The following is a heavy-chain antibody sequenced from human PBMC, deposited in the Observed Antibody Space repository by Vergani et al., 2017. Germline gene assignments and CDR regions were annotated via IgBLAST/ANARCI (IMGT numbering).Heavy chain of an antibody. CDR2: IDRTGRP. CDR1: GGSFTSYH. D-gene: IGHD2-8*01. J-gene: IGHJ6*03. Sequence: QVQLQQWGGGLLKPSETLSLTCVVNGGSFTSYHWTWIRQSPGEGLEWVGDIDRTGRPDYNPSLKSRLTMSVDKSRNQFSLTLNSVTATDTAIYFCARVNTDTNDHLYYYYYMDVWGQGTAVTVS. CDR3: ARVNTDTNDHLYYYYYMDV. V-gene: IGHV4-34*01.